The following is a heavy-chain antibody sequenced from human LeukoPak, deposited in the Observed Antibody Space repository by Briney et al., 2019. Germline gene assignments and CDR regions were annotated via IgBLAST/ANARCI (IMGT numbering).Heavy chain of an antibody. CDR1: GGSISSSNYY. CDR2: IYYGGNT. J-gene: IGHJ5*02. D-gene: IGHD3-3*01. V-gene: IGHV4-39*01. Sequence: SETLSLTCTVSGGSISSSNYYWGWIRQPPGKGLEWIGSIYYGGNTYYKSSLRSRVTISVDTSKTHFSLNLNSVTAADTAMYYCARHAHTDFVTGLFDPWGQGTLVTVSS. CDR3: ARHAHTDFVTGLFDP.